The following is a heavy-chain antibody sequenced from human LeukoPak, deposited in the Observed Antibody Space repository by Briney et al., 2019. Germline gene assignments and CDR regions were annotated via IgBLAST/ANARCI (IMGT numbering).Heavy chain of an antibody. V-gene: IGHV1-18*01. Sequence: GASVKVSCKASGYTFTSYGISWVRQAPGQGLVWRGWISAYNGNTNYAQELQGRVTMTTDTSTSTAYMELRSLRSDAPAVYYCARGFGDSSGYRLYYFDYWGQGTLVTVSS. CDR3: ARGFGDSSGYRLYYFDY. CDR2: ISAYNGNT. J-gene: IGHJ4*02. CDR1: GYTFTSYG. D-gene: IGHD3-22*01.